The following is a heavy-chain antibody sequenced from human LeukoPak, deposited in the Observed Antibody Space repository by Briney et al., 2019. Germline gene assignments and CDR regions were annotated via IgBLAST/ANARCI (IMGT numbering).Heavy chain of an antibody. Sequence: SETLSLTCTVSRGSISSYYWRWIRQPPGKGLEWIGYIYYSGSTSYNPSLKSRVTISVDTSKNQFSLKLSSVTAADPAVYYCARVGAHYSSSWYFSLWGQGTLVTVSS. CDR3: ARVGAHYSSSWYFSL. V-gene: IGHV4-59*01. CDR1: RGSISSYY. J-gene: IGHJ4*02. D-gene: IGHD6-13*01. CDR2: IYYSGST.